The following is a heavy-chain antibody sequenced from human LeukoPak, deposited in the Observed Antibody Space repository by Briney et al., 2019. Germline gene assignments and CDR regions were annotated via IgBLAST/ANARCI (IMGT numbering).Heavy chain of an antibody. Sequence: ASVKVSCTASGYTFTSYYMHWVRQAPGQGLEWMGIINPSGGSTSYAQKFQGRVTMTRDTSTSTVYMDLSSLNSEGTAVYYCARGGASLGIGWFDPWGQGTLVTVSS. CDR3: ARGGASLGIGWFDP. CDR1: GYTFTSYY. CDR2: INPSGGST. V-gene: IGHV1-46*01. D-gene: IGHD7-27*01. J-gene: IGHJ5*02.